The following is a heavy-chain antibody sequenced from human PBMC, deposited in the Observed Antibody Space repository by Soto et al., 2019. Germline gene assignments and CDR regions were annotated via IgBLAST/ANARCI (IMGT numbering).Heavy chain of an antibody. CDR2: ISGSGDST. V-gene: IGHV3-23*01. J-gene: IGHJ6*02. Sequence: EVQLLESGGGLVQPGGSLRLSCAASGFTFSSYAMSWVRQAPGKGLEWVSVISGSGDSTYYADSVRGRFTISRDNSKNTLYLQMNSLRAEDTDVYYCAQDRDGEAAGPTKFYGMDVWGQGTTFTVSS. CDR3: AQDRDGEAAGPTKFYGMDV. D-gene: IGHD6-13*01. CDR1: GFTFSSYA.